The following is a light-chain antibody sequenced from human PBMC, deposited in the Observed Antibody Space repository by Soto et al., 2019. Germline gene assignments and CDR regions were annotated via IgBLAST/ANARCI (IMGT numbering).Light chain of an antibody. CDR2: QDS. Sequence: SYELTQPPSVSVSPGQTASITCSGDKLGDKYACWYQQKPGQSPVLVIYQDSKRPSGIPERFSGSNSGNTATLTISGTQAMDEADYYCQAWNSSAAPYVFGTGTKVTLL. CDR1: KLGDKY. J-gene: IGLJ1*01. V-gene: IGLV3-1*01. CDR3: QAWNSSAAPYV.